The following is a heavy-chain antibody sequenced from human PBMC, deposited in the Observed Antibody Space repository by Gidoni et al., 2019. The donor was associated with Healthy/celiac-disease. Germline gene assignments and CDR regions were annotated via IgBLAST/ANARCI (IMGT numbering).Heavy chain of an antibody. CDR1: GGSISSGGYS. CDR2: IYHSGST. J-gene: IGHJ6*02. V-gene: IGHV4-30-2*01. Sequence: QLQLQESGSGLVQPSQTLSLTCAVSGGSISSGGYSWSWIRQPPGKGLEWIGYIYHSGSTYYNTSLKSRVTISVDRSKNQFSLKLSAVTAADTAVYYGARGLSVSYGMDVWGQGTTVTVSS. CDR3: ARGLSVSYGMDV.